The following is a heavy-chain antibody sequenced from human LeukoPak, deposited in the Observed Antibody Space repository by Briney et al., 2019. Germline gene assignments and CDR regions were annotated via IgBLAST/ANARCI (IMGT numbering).Heavy chain of an antibody. CDR2: FDPENGET. CDR1: GYTLTELS. Sequence: ASVKVSCKVSGYTLTELSMHWVRQAPGKGLEWMGGFDPENGETIYAQKFQGRVTMTEDTSTDTAYMELSSLRSEDTAVYYCARVTGYMIEDYFDYWGQGTLVTVSS. J-gene: IGHJ4*02. D-gene: IGHD3-22*01. CDR3: ARVTGYMIEDYFDY. V-gene: IGHV1-24*01.